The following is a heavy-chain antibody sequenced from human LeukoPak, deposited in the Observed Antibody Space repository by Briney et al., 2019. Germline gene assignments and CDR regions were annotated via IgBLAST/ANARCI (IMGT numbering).Heavy chain of an antibody. D-gene: IGHD3-3*01. CDR2: IIPIFGTA. Sequence: GASVKVSCKASGGAFSSYAIRWVREAPGQGLEWMVRIIPIFGTANYAQKFQGRVTITTDESTSTAYMELSSLRSEDTAVYYCESHADYDFWSGYYSYNWFDPWGQGTLVTVSS. J-gene: IGHJ5*02. CDR3: ESHADYDFWSGYYSYNWFDP. CDR1: GGAFSSYA. V-gene: IGHV1-69*05.